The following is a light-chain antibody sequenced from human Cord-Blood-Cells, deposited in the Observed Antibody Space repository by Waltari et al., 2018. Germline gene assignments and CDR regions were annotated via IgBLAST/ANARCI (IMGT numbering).Light chain of an antibody. CDR3: QQSYSTPMYS. CDR2: AAS. Sequence: IQMTQSPSSLSASVGDRVTITCRASQSISSYLNWYQQKPGKAPKLLIYAASSLQSGVPSRFSGSGSGTDFTLTISSLQPEDFATYYCQQSYSTPMYSFGQGXKXEIK. V-gene: IGKV1-39*01. J-gene: IGKJ2*03. CDR1: QSISSY.